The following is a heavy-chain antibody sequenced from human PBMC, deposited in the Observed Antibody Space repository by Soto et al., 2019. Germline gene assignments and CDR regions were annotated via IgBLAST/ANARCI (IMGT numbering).Heavy chain of an antibody. CDR3: ASQATGWYPDY. CDR2: IYYSGTT. V-gene: IGHV4-31*03. J-gene: IGHJ4*02. D-gene: IGHD6-19*01. Sequence: QVQLQESGPGLVKPSQTQSLTCNVTGGCISSGGYYWSWIRQHPGKGLEWIGYIYYSGTTYYNPSLKSRLTISVDTSKNQFSLKLSSVTAADTAVYYCASQATGWYPDYWGQGTLVTVSS. CDR1: GGCISSGGYY.